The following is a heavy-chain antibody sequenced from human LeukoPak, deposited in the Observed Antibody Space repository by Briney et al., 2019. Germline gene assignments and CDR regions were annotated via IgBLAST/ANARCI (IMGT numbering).Heavy chain of an antibody. CDR3: ARSPNILTGRYYFDY. D-gene: IGHD3-9*01. V-gene: IGHV4-59*01. CDR1: GGSLSSYY. CDR2: IYYSGST. J-gene: IGHJ4*02. Sequence: SETLSLTCTVSGGSLSSYYWSWIRQPPGKGLEWIGYIYYSGSTNYNPSLKSRVTISVDTSKNQFSLKLSSVTAADTAVYYCARSPNILTGRYYFDYWGQGTLITVSS.